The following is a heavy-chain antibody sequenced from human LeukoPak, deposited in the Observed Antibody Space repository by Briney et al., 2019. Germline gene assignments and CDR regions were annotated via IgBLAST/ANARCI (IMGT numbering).Heavy chain of an antibody. CDR2: IYYSGST. Sequence: NTSETLSLTCTVSGGSISSSSYYWGWIRQPPGKGLEWIGSIYYSGSTYYNPSLKSRVTISVDTANNQFSLKLSSVTAADPAVYYCARAPRGVVVKSDAFDIWGQGTMVTVSS. D-gene: IGHD2-15*01. CDR1: GGSISSSSYY. V-gene: IGHV4-39*07. J-gene: IGHJ3*02. CDR3: ARAPRGVVVKSDAFDI.